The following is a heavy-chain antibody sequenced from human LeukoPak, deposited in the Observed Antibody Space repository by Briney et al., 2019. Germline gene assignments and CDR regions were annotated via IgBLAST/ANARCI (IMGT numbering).Heavy chain of an antibody. CDR1: GFTFSTYA. D-gene: IGHD3-10*01. CDR2: IGSDGSVK. CDR3: AKDKYGSGSYLLYFDS. Sequence: GGSLRLSCAASGFTFSTYAMHWVRQAPGKGLEWLAVIGSDGSVKYYADSVKGRLTISRDNSRNTLDLQMNSLRAEDTAVYYCAKDKYGSGSYLLYFDSWGQGTLVTVSS. V-gene: IGHV3-30-3*02. J-gene: IGHJ4*02.